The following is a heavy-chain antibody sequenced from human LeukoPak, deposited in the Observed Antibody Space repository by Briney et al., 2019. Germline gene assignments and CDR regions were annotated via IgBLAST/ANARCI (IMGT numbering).Heavy chain of an antibody. CDR3: ARRGIHSYGNYYYYGMDV. D-gene: IGHD5-18*01. CDR2: IIPICGTA. CDR1: GGTFSSYA. V-gene: IGHV1-69*13. J-gene: IGHJ6*02. Sequence: SVKVSCKASGGTFSSYAISWVRQAPGQGLEWMGGIIPICGTANYAQKFQGRVTITGDESTSTAYMELSSLRSEDTAVYYCARRGIHSYGNYYYYGMDVWGQGTTVTVSS.